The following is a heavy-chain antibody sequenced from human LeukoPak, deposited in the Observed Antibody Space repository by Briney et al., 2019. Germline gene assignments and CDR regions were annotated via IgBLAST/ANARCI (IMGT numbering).Heavy chain of an antibody. CDR2: VSDSGSNT. J-gene: IGHJ4*02. D-gene: IGHD3-22*01. CDR3: AKDVRTYYYDSSGYYFDY. CDR1: GFTFSNRA. V-gene: IGHV3-23*01. Sequence: GGSLRLSCAASGFTFSNRAMTWVRQAPGKGLEWVSSVSDSGSNTYYADSVKGRFTISRDNSKNTLYLQMNSLRAEDTAVYYCAKDVRTYYYDSSGYYFDYWGQGTLVTVSS.